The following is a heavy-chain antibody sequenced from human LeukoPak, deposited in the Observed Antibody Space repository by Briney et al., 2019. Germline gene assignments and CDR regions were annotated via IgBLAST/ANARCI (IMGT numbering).Heavy chain of an antibody. Sequence: PGGSLRLSCAASGFTFSSYAMSWVRQAPGKGLEWVSAISGSGGSTYYADSVKGRFTISIDNSKNTLYLQMNSLRAEDTAVYYCAKDWTTVVTPKGYYFDSWGQGTLVTVSS. V-gene: IGHV3-23*01. CDR2: ISGSGGST. D-gene: IGHD4-23*01. CDR3: AKDWTTVVTPKGYYFDS. CDR1: GFTFSSYA. J-gene: IGHJ4*02.